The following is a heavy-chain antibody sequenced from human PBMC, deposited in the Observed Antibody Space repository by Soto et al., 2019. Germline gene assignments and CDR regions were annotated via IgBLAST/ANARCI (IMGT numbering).Heavy chain of an antibody. V-gene: IGHV3-7*03. Sequence: PGGSLRLSCAASGFTFSSYGMHWVRQAPGKGLEWVANIKQDGSEKYYVDSVKGRFTISRDNAKNSLYLQMNSLRAEDTAVYYCARVIRGQWLVSPPNWFDPWGQGTLVTVSS. CDR1: GFTFSSYG. CDR2: IKQDGSEK. D-gene: IGHD6-19*01. J-gene: IGHJ5*02. CDR3: ARVIRGQWLVSPPNWFDP.